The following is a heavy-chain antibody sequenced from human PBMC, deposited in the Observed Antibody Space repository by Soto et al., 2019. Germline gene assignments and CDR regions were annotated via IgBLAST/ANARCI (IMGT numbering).Heavy chain of an antibody. V-gene: IGHV3-21*01. CDR2: ISSSSSYI. Sequence: GGSLRPSCAASGFTFSSYSMNWVRQAPGKGLEWVSSISSSSSYIYYADSVKGRFTISRDNAKNSLYLQMNSLRAEDTAVYYCARDRAYCSGGSCYSAGGAYYYYGMDVWGQGTTVTVSS. CDR3: ARDRAYCSGGSCYSAGGAYYYYGMDV. D-gene: IGHD2-15*01. J-gene: IGHJ6*02. CDR1: GFTFSSYS.